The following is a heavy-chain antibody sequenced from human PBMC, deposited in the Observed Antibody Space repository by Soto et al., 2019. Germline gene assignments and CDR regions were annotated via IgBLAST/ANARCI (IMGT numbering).Heavy chain of an antibody. V-gene: IGHV4-59*08. CDR1: GGSISSYY. CDR2: IYYSGST. CDR3: ARRAWEVTYFDY. Sequence: SETLSLTCTVSGGSISSYYWSWIRQPPGKGLEWIGFIYYSGSTMYNPSLKSRVTISVDTPKNQFSLKLSSVTAADTVVYYSARRAWEVTYFDYWGQGTLVTVSS. D-gene: IGHD2-21*02. J-gene: IGHJ4*02.